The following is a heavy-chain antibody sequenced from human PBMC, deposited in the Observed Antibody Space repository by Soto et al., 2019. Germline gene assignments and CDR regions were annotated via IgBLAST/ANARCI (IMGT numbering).Heavy chain of an antibody. CDR3: ARQGFGQLHGLVDV. CDR1: GGSITSHY. V-gene: IGHV4-59*08. D-gene: IGHD3-10*01. Sequence: QVQLQESGPGLVKPSETLSLTCSVSGGSITSHYCSWFRQPPGKGLEWIGYINHSGLTSYNPSLKSRVTMSVDTSKNQFSLKVNSVTAADTALYYCARQGFGQLHGLVDVWGLGTTVTVSS. J-gene: IGHJ6*02. CDR2: INHSGLT.